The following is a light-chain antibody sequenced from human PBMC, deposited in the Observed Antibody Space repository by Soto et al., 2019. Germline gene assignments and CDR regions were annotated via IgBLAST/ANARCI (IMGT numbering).Light chain of an antibody. CDR3: QQRYSTPRA. Sequence: DIQMTQSPSSLSASVGDRVTITCRASQSISSYLNWYQQKPGKAPKLLIYAASSLQSGVPSRFSGRGSGTDFTLTISSLQPEDFATYYCQQRYSTPRAFGGGTKVEIK. J-gene: IGKJ4*01. CDR1: QSISSY. CDR2: AAS. V-gene: IGKV1-39*01.